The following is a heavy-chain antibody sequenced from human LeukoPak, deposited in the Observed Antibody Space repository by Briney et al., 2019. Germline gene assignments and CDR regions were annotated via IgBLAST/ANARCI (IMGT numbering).Heavy chain of an antibody. CDR1: GYSFTSYW. J-gene: IGHJ4*02. CDR3: ARRHPRRIVATKLPFDY. D-gene: IGHD5-12*01. V-gene: IGHV5-51*01. Sequence: GESLKISCKGSGYSFTSYWIGWVRQMPGKGLEWMGIIYPGDSDTRYSPSFQGQVTISADKSISTAYLQWSSLKASDTAMYYCARRHPRRIVATKLPFDYWGQGTLVAVSS. CDR2: IYPGDSDT.